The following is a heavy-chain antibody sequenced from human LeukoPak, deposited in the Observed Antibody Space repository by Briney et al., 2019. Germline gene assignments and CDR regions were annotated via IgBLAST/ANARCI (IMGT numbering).Heavy chain of an antibody. CDR2: ISSSGSTI. V-gene: IGHV3-11*01. Sequence: GGSLRLSCAASGFTFSDNHMTWIRQAPGKGLEWLSYISSSGSTIYYAHSVKGRFTISRDNAKNSVYLQMNSLRAEDTAVYYCARGPHYWGQGTLVTVSS. CDR3: ARGPHY. CDR1: GFTFSDNH. J-gene: IGHJ4*02.